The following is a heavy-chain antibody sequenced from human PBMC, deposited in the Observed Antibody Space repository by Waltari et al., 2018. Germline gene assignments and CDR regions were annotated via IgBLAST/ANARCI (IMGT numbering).Heavy chain of an antibody. CDR2: INHSGST. D-gene: IGHD5-12*01. CDR1: GGSFSGYY. CDR3: ATDGVRASGYDWGFGY. Sequence: QVQLQQWGAGLLKPSETLSLTCAVYGGSFSGYYWSWIRQPPGKGLEWIGEINHSGSTNYNPSLKSRVTISVDTSKNQFSLKLSSVTAADTAVYYCATDGVRASGYDWGFGYWGQGTLVIVSS. V-gene: IGHV4-34*01. J-gene: IGHJ4*02.